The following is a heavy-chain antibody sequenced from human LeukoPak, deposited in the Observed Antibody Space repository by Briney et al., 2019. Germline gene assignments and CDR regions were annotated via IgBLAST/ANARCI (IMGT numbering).Heavy chain of an antibody. CDR2: ISWNSGTM. CDR3: ARDGGTYYYDSSGNDAFDI. CDR1: GFTFDDYA. V-gene: IGHV3-9*01. Sequence: GGSLRLSCAASGFTFDDYAMHWVRQAPGQGLEWVSGISWNSGTMYYADSVKGRFTISRDNAKNSLYLQMNSLRAEDTAVYYCARDGGTYYYDSSGNDAFDIWGQGTMVTVSS. D-gene: IGHD3-22*01. J-gene: IGHJ3*02.